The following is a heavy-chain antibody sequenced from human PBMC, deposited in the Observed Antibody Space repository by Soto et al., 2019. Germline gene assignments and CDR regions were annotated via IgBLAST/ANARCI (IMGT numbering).Heavy chain of an antibody. CDR1: GGTFSSYA. Sequence: SVKVSCKASGGTFSSYAINWVRQAPGQGLEWMGGIIPIFGTANYAQKFQGRVTITADKSTSTAYMELSSLRSEDTAVYYCARVLGVVITAYYYYYGMDFWGQGTTVTVSS. J-gene: IGHJ6*02. D-gene: IGHD3-3*01. CDR3: ARVLGVVITAYYYYYGMDF. V-gene: IGHV1-69*06. CDR2: IIPIFGTA.